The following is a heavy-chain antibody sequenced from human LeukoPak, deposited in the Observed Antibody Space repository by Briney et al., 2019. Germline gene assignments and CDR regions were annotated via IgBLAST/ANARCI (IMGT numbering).Heavy chain of an antibody. J-gene: IGHJ4*02. CDR2: IIPIFGTA. Sequence: ASVKVSCKASGGTFSSYAISWVRQAPGQGLEWMGGIIPIFGTANYAQKFQGRVTITADESTSTAYMELSSLKASDTAMYYCARLRGIADRPSDYWGQGTLVTVSS. D-gene: IGHD6-13*01. V-gene: IGHV1-69*13. CDR3: ARLRGIADRPSDY. CDR1: GGTFSSYA.